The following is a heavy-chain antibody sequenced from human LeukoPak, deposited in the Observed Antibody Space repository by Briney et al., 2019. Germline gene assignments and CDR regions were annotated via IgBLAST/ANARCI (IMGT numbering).Heavy chain of an antibody. J-gene: IGHJ6*02. CDR3: ARDAGVSYYYGMDV. Sequence: GGSLRLSCAASGFTFSSYSMNWVRQAPGKGLEWVSSISSSSSYIYYADSVKGRFTISRDNAKNSLYLQMNSLRAEDTAVYYCARDAGVSYYYGMDVWGQGTTVTVSS. D-gene: IGHD2-8*01. V-gene: IGHV3-21*01. CDR1: GFTFSSYS. CDR2: ISSSSSYI.